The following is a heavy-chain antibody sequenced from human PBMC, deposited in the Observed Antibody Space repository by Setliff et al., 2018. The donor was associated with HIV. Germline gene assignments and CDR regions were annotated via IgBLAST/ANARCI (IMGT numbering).Heavy chain of an antibody. V-gene: IGHV4-31*01. J-gene: IGHJ6*03. CDR3: ARARGGCSGGSCPAHHYYYYMDV. CDR1: GGSISSGGYY. D-gene: IGHD2-15*01. CDR2: IYYSGST. Sequence: SETLSLTCNVSGGSISSGGYYWSWIRQHPGKGLEWIGYIYYSGSTYYNPSLKSLVAISVDTSKNQFSLKLSSVTAADTAVYYCARARGGCSGGSCPAHHYYYYMDVWGKGTTVTVSS.